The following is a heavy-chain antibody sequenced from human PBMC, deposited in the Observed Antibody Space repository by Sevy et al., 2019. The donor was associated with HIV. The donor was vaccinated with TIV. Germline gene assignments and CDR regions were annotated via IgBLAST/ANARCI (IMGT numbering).Heavy chain of an antibody. D-gene: IGHD3-3*01. CDR2: ISIGSGFI. Sequence: GESLKISCATSGFTFSTYNMNWVRQAPGKGLEWVSSISIGSGFIFYADSVKGRFTISRDNAKNSLDLQMNSLRAEDAAVYYCAREKTILEGRYGMDVWGQGTTVTVSS. CDR3: AREKTILEGRYGMDV. CDR1: GFTFSTYN. V-gene: IGHV3-21*01. J-gene: IGHJ6*02.